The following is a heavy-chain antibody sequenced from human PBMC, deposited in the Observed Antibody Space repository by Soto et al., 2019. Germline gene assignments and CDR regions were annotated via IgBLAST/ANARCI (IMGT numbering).Heavy chain of an antibody. V-gene: IGHV6-1*01. CDR1: GDSVSSNSAA. CDR2: TYYRSKWYN. J-gene: IGHJ4*02. D-gene: IGHD6-13*01. Sequence: SQTLSLTCAISGDSVSSNSAAWNWIRQSPSRGLEWLGRTYYRSKWYNDYAVSVKSRITINPDTSKNQFSLQLNSVTPEDTAVYYCARGSAEAGTGRSHYFDYWGQGTLVTVSS. CDR3: ARGSAEAGTGRSHYFDY.